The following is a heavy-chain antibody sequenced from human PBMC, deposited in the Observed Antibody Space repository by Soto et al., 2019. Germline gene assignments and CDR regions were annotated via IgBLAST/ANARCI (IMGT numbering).Heavy chain of an antibody. CDR3: ARAGYYDSSGYSPDY. J-gene: IGHJ4*02. D-gene: IGHD3-22*01. CDR2: IYYSGST. CDR1: GGSVSSGSYY. V-gene: IGHV4-61*01. Sequence: SETLSLTCTVSGGSVSSGSYYWSWIRQPPGKGLEWIGYIYYSGSTNYNPSLKSRVTISVDTSKNQFSLKLSSVTAADTAVYYCARAGYYDSSGYSPDYWGQGTLVTVSS.